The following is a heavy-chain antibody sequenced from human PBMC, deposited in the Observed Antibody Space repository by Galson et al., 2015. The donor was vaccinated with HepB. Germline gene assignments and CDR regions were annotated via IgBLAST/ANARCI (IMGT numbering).Heavy chain of an antibody. CDR3: ARDRVPGYYKRYDHYGMDV. D-gene: IGHD3-9*01. CDR1: GFTFSDYS. CDR2: ISSGSSTV. V-gene: IGHV3-48*02. Sequence: SLRLSCAASGFTFSDYSMNWVRQAPGKGLEWVPYISSGSSTVHYVDSVKGRFTISRDNVKNSLYLQMNSLRDEDTAVYYCARDRVPGYYKRYDHYGMDVWGQGTTVTVSS. J-gene: IGHJ6*02.